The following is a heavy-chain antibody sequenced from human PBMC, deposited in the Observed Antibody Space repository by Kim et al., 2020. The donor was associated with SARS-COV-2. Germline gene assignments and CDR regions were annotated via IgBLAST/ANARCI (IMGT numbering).Heavy chain of an antibody. CDR1: GFTFSSYA. J-gene: IGHJ4*02. Sequence: GGSLRLSCAASGFTFSSYAMSWVRQAPGKGLEWVSAISGSGGSTYYADSVKGRFTISRDNSKNTLYLQMNSLRAEDTAVYYCARYYYGSGGKDYDYWGQGTLVTVSS. V-gene: IGHV3-23*01. CDR2: ISGSGGST. D-gene: IGHD3-10*01. CDR3: ARYYYGSGGKDYDY.